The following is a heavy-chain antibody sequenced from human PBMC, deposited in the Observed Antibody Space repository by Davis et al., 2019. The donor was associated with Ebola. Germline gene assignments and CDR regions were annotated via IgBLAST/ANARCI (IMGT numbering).Heavy chain of an antibody. V-gene: IGHV3-11*06. Sequence: GESLILPRPSPGFPFSHYYMSWIRHPAGAGLEWVSSIPSRSYFIYYADSLKGRFTISRDNAKNSVYLQMNSLGAEDTAVYHCARGGYDESTGYSHAAFDIWGQGTMVTVSS. CDR3: ARGGYDESTGYSHAAFDI. J-gene: IGHJ3*02. CDR2: IPSRSYFI. D-gene: IGHD3-22*01. CDR1: GFPFSHYY.